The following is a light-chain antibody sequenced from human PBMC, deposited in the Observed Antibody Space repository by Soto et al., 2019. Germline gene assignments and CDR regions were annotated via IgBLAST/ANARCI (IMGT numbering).Light chain of an antibody. CDR3: CSFSGTSTLYV. J-gene: IGLJ1*01. CDR2: DLS. CDR1: SSDVGSYDY. Sequence: QSVLTQPRSVSGSPGQSVTISCTGTSSDVGSYDYISWYQQYPGKAPKLIIYDLSERPSGVPDRFSGSKSGNTASLTISGLQADDEATYYCCSFSGTSTLYVFGTGTKLTVL. V-gene: IGLV2-11*01.